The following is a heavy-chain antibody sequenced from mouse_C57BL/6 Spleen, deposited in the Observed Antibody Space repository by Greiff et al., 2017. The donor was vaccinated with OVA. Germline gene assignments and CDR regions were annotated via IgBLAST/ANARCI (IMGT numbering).Heavy chain of an antibody. Sequence: QVQLQQPGAELVRPGSSVKLSCKASGYTFTSYWMHWVKQRPIQGLEWIGNIDPSDSETHYNQKFKDKATLTVDKSSSTAYIQLSSLTSEDSAVYYCARTYGDYFDYWGQGTTLTVSS. CDR2: IDPSDSET. V-gene: IGHV1-52*01. CDR1: GYTFTSYW. CDR3: ARTYGDYFDY. J-gene: IGHJ2*01. D-gene: IGHD1-1*01.